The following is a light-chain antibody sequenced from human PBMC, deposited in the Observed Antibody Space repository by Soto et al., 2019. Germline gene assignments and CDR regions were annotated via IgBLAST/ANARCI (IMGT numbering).Light chain of an antibody. CDR3: QQYDTLPRT. CDR1: QRVDGNY. J-gene: IGKJ1*01. V-gene: IGKV3-20*01. Sequence: PGERATLSCRASQRVDGNYLAWYLQIPGQAPRLLIHGASNMATGIPDRFSGSGSGTDFTLTITRLEPEDSAMYYCQQYDTLPRTFGQGTKVEIK. CDR2: GAS.